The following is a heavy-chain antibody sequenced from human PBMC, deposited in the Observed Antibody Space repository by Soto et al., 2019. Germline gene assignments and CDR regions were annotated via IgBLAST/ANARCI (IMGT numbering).Heavy chain of an antibody. CDR2: ISSSSSTI. CDR1: GFTFSSCS. CDR3: ARVKVVTATDF. V-gene: IGHV3-48*02. J-gene: IGHJ4*02. Sequence: EVQLVESGGGLVQPGGSPRLSCAASGFTFSSCSMNWVRQAPGKGLEWVSYISSSSSTIYYADSVKGRFTISRDNAKNSLYLQMHSLRDGDTAVYYCARVKVVTATDFWGQGTLVTVSS. D-gene: IGHD2-21*02.